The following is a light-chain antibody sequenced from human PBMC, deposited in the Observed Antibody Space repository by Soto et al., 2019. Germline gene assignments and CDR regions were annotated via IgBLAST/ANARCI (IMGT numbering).Light chain of an antibody. J-gene: IGLJ1*01. CDR2: EVS. Sequence: QSALTQPASVSASPGQSITISCTGTSSDVGGYNHVSWYQHHPGKAPKLMIYEVSNRPSGVSNRFSGSKSGYTASLTISGLQAEDEADYYCNSHTSSGFRVFGTGTKLTVL. CDR3: NSHTSSGFRV. CDR1: SSDVGGYNH. V-gene: IGLV2-14*01.